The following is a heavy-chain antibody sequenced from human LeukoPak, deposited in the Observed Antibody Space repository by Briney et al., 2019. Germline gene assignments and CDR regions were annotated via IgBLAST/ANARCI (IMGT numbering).Heavy chain of an antibody. V-gene: IGHV3-30*14. J-gene: IGHJ5*02. CDR2: ISYDGSNK. D-gene: IGHD6-13*01. CDR1: GFTFSSYA. Sequence: GGSLRLSCAASGFTFSSYAMHWVRQAPGKGLEWVAVISYDGSNKYYVDSVKGRFTISRDNSKNTLYLQMNSLRAEDTALYYCARGLPIAAAGIKYWFDPWGQGTLVTVSS. CDR3: ARGLPIAAAGIKYWFDP.